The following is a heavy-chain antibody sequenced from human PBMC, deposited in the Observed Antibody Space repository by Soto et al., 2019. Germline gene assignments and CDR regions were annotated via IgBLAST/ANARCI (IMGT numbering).Heavy chain of an antibody. Sequence: TLSLTCTVSGGSISSGGYYWSWIRQHPGKGLEWIGYIYYSGSTYYNPSLKSRVTISVDTSKNQFSLKLSSVTAADTAVYYCALGGGGDNDAFDIWGQGTMVTVSS. V-gene: IGHV4-31*03. CDR1: GGSISSGGYY. CDR3: ALGGGGDNDAFDI. J-gene: IGHJ3*02. CDR2: IYYSGST. D-gene: IGHD3-16*01.